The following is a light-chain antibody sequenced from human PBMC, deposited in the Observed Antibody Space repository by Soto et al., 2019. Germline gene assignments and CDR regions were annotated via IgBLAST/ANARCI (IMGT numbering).Light chain of an antibody. V-gene: IGKV1-5*03. Sequence: DLQMTQSPSTLSAPVGDRVTITCLASQSISSWLAWYQQKPGKAPKLLIYKASSLESGVPSGFSGSGSGTEFTLTISSLQPDDFATYYCQQYNSYPLTFGGGTKVDIK. CDR1: QSISSW. CDR3: QQYNSYPLT. CDR2: KAS. J-gene: IGKJ4*01.